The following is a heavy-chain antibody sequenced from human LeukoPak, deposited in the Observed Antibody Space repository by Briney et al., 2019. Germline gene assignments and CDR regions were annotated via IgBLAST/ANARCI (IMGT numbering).Heavy chain of an antibody. CDR1: GYTFTGYY. Sequence: GASVKVSCKASGYTFTGYYMHWVRQAPGQGLEWMGIINPSGGSTGYAQKFQGRVTMTRDMSTSTVYMELSSLRSEDTAVYYCARERDSTVDYWGQGTLVTVSS. CDR2: INPSGGST. D-gene: IGHD2/OR15-2a*01. V-gene: IGHV1-46*01. CDR3: ARERDSTVDY. J-gene: IGHJ4*02.